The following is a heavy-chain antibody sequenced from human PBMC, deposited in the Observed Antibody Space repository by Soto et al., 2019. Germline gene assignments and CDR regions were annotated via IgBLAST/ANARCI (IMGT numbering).Heavy chain of an antibody. CDR2: IHWDDDK. D-gene: IGHD3-22*01. V-gene: IGHV2-5*02. CDR3: ALVDDSSGYDAFDI. Sequence: SGPTAGEPPQTLTVTCTFSGFSLSTGGVGVGWIRQPPGKALEWLALIHWDDDKRYSPSLKSRLTITKDTSKNQVVLTMTNMDPVDTATYYCALVDDSSGYDAFDIWGQGTMVTVSS. J-gene: IGHJ3*02. CDR1: GFSLSTGGVG.